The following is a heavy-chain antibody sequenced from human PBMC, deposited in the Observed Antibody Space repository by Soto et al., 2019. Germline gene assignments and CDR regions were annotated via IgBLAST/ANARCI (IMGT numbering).Heavy chain of an antibody. D-gene: IGHD2-2*01. Sequence: ASVKVSCKASGYTFTSYDINWVRQATGQGLEWMGWMNPNSGNTGYAQKFQGRVTITRNTSISTAYMELSSLRSEDTAVYYCARGIVVVPAAYNYYMDVWGKGTTVTVSS. CDR2: MNPNSGNT. CDR3: ARGIVVVPAAYNYYMDV. J-gene: IGHJ6*03. V-gene: IGHV1-8*01. CDR1: GYTFTSYD.